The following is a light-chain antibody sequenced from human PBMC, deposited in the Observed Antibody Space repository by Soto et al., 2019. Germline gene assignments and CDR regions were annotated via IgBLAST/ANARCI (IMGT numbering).Light chain of an antibody. V-gene: IGLV1-40*01. CDR1: SSNFGAGHD. CDR2: RDF. J-gene: IGLJ3*02. Sequence: QSVLTQPPSVSGAPGQTVTISCTGSSSNFGAGHDVHWYQQLPGMAPKLLIYRDFNRPSGVPARFSGSRSGTSASLAITGLQAEDEATYYCQAYDNSLRGWVFGGGTKVTVL. CDR3: QAYDNSLRGWV.